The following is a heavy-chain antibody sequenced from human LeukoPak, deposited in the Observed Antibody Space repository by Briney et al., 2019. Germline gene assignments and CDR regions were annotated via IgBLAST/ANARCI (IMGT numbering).Heavy chain of an antibody. Sequence: PSETLSLTCTVSGGSISSYYWSWIRQPAGRGLEWIGRIFSSGSSNYNPSLKGRVTMSVDTSKNQVSLKLSSVTAADTAVYYCARHRDDTSDLFDLWGLGTLVTVSS. V-gene: IGHV4-4*07. CDR2: IFSSGSS. J-gene: IGHJ2*01. CDR3: ARHRDDTSDLFDL. D-gene: IGHD6-19*01. CDR1: GGSISSYY.